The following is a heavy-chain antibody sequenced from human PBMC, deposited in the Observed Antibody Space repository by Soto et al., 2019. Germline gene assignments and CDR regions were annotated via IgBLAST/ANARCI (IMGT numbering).Heavy chain of an antibody. CDR2: IYYSGST. V-gene: IGHV4-39*01. Sequence: QLQLQESGPGLVKPSETLSLTCTVSGGSISSSSYYWGWIRQPPGKGLEWIGSIYYSGSTYYNPSLKSRVTISVDTSKNQFSLKLSSVTAADTAVYYCASRYSSSWPNFDYWGQGTLVTVSS. CDR3: ASRYSSSWPNFDY. D-gene: IGHD6-13*01. CDR1: GGSISSSSYY. J-gene: IGHJ4*02.